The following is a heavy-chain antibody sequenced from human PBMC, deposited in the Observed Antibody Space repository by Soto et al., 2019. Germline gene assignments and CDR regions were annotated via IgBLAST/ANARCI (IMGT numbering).Heavy chain of an antibody. D-gene: IGHD3-10*01. CDR3: AKDPSPMVRGVMAFDY. Sequence: GGSLRLSCAASGFTFSSYAMTWVRQAPGKGLEWVSAISGSGGRTYYADSVKGRFTISRDNSKNTLYLQMNSLRAEDTAVYYCAKDPSPMVRGVMAFDYWVQGTLVTV. CDR2: ISGSGGRT. J-gene: IGHJ4*02. V-gene: IGHV3-23*01. CDR1: GFTFSSYA.